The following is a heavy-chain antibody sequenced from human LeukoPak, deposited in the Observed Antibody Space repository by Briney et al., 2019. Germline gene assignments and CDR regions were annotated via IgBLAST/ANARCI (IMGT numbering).Heavy chain of an antibody. CDR1: GFTFSDYH. CDR3: ARLFSTAHY. Sequence: HTGGSLRLSCAASGFTFSDYHMNWVRQAPGKGLEWVSYISSSSGTIQYADSVKGRFTISRDNAKNSLYLQMNSLRAEDTAVYYCARLFSTAHYWGQGTLVTVSS. D-gene: IGHD2-21*01. V-gene: IGHV3-48*04. CDR2: ISSSSGTI. J-gene: IGHJ4*02.